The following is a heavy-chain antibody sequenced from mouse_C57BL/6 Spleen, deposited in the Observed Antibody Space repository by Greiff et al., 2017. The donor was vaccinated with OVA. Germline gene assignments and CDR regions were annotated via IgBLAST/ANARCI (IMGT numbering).Heavy chain of an antibody. CDR3: ARCGDGYSAWFAY. D-gene: IGHD2-3*01. Sequence: VQLQQPGAELVKPGASVKMSCKASGYTFTSYWITWVKQRPGQGLEWIGDIYPGSGSTNYNEKFKSKATLTVDTSSSTAYMQLSSLTSEDSAVYYCARCGDGYSAWFAYWGQGTTLTVSS. CDR1: GYTFTSYW. J-gene: IGHJ2*01. V-gene: IGHV1-55*01. CDR2: IYPGSGST.